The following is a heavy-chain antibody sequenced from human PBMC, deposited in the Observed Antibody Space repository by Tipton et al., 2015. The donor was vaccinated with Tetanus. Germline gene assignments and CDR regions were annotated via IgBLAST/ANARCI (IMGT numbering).Heavy chain of an antibody. Sequence: SLRLSCAASGFTFGSYAMHWVRQAPGKGLEWVAVISYDGSNKYYADSVKGRFTISRDNSKNTLYLQMNSLRAEDTAVYYCARGDDLLFLNYGMDVWGQGTTVTVSS. CDR1: GFTFGSYA. D-gene: IGHD2-21*01. V-gene: IGHV3-30-3*01. J-gene: IGHJ6*02. CDR2: ISYDGSNK. CDR3: ARGDDLLFLNYGMDV.